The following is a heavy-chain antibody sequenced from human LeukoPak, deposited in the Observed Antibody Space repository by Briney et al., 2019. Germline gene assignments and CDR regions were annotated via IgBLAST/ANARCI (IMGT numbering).Heavy chain of an antibody. Sequence: ASVKVSCKASGHTFTGYYMHWVRQAPGQGLEWMGWINPNSGGTNYAQKFQGRVTMTRDTSISTAYMELSRLRSDDTAVYYCARALRSGSYYEVDSWGQGTLVTVSS. CDR2: INPNSGGT. J-gene: IGHJ4*02. CDR1: GHTFTGYY. CDR3: ARALRSGSYYEVDS. V-gene: IGHV1-2*02. D-gene: IGHD1-26*01.